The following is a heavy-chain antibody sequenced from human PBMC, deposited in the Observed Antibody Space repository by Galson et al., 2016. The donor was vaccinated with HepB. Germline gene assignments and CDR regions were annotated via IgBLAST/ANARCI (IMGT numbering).Heavy chain of an antibody. Sequence: SETLSLTCTVSNGSISGHYWSWIRQSPGKGLEWIGYIYYTGNTNYNPSLRSRVTISLDMSKTQFSLKLNSVTAADTAVYYCARDLWFQGSNWFGPWGQGTLVTVSS. V-gene: IGHV4-59*11. CDR2: IYYTGNT. D-gene: IGHD3-10*01. CDR3: ARDLWFQGSNWFGP. J-gene: IGHJ5*02. CDR1: NGSISGHY.